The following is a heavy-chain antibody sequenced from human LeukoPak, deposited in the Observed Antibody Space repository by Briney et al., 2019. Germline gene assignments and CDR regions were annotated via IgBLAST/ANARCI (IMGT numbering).Heavy chain of an antibody. CDR2: IYPGDSDN. CDR3: ARKSTPETGVHCFDY. Sequence: GESLKISCKGSGYSYTSYWIGWVRHMPGKGLEWMVIIYPGDSDNRYSPSFQGQVPISAAKSISTAYLQWSSLKASDTAMYYCARKSTPETGVHCFDYWGQGTLVTVSS. CDR1: GYSYTSYW. V-gene: IGHV5-51*01. D-gene: IGHD7-27*01. J-gene: IGHJ4*02.